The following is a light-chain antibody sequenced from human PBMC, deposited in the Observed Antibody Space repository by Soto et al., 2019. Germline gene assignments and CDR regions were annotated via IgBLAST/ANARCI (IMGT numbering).Light chain of an antibody. CDR2: DAS. J-gene: IGKJ1*01. V-gene: IGKV1-13*02. CDR1: QGISSA. CDR3: QQFNSYPT. Sequence: ALQLTQSPSSLSASVGDRVTITCRASQGISSALAWYQQKPGKAPKFLIYDASTLASGVPSRFSGSGSGTDFTLTISSLQPQDFATYYCQQFNSYPTFGQGTKVEIK.